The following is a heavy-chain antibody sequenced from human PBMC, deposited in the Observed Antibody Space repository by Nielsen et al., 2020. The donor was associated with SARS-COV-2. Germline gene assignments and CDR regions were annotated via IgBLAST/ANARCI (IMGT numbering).Heavy chain of an antibody. CDR3: ASDSNSYNYYYYYGMDV. V-gene: IGHV3-30*03. Sequence: GESLKISCAASGFTFSSYGMHWVRQAPGKGLEWVAVISYDGSNKYYADSVKGRFTISRDNSKNTLYLQINSLRAEDTAVYYCASDSNSYNYYYYYGMDVWGQGTTVTVSS. CDR2: ISYDGSNK. CDR1: GFTFSSYG. J-gene: IGHJ6*02. D-gene: IGHD2-2*01.